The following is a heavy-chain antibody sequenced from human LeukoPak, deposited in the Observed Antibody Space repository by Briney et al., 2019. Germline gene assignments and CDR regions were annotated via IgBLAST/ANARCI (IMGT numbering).Heavy chain of an antibody. CDR1: EFTFSSYW. D-gene: IGHD5-24*01. CDR2: IKQDGSEK. Sequence: PGGSLTLSCAASEFTFSSYWMTWVRQAPGKVLEWVANIKQDGSEKYYVDSVKGRFTISRDNAKNSLDLQMNGLRAEDTAVYYCARERKSGWLQRTYNFDYWGQGTLVTVSS. J-gene: IGHJ4*02. CDR3: ARERKSGWLQRTYNFDY. V-gene: IGHV3-7*01.